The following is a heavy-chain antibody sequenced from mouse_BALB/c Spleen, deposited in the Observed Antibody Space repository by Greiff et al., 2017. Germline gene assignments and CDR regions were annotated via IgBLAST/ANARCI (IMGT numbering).Heavy chain of an antibody. J-gene: IGHJ1*01. CDR1: GYTFTSYW. Sequence: QVQLQQPGAELVKPGASVKLSCKASGYTFTSYWMHWVKQRPGQGLEWIGYINPYNDGTKYNEKFKGKATLTSDKSSSTAYMELSSLTSEDSAVYYCARGYGNYGYFDVWGAGTTVTVSS. V-gene: IGHV1-53*01. CDR3: ARGYGNYGYFDV. D-gene: IGHD2-10*02. CDR2: INPYNDGT.